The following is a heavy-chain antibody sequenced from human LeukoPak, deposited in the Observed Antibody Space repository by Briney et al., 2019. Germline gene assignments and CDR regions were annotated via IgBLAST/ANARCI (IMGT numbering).Heavy chain of an antibody. CDR2: IYYSGST. Sequence: PSETLSLTCTVSGRSISSHYWSWIRQPPGKGLEWMGYIYYSGSTNYNPSLKSRVTISVDTSKNQFSLQLSSVTAADTAVYYCGRDRVDFWSGYSLSWFDPWAQGTLVTVSS. CDR1: GRSISSHY. J-gene: IGHJ5*02. D-gene: IGHD3-3*01. CDR3: GRDRVDFWSGYSLSWFDP. V-gene: IGHV4-59*11.